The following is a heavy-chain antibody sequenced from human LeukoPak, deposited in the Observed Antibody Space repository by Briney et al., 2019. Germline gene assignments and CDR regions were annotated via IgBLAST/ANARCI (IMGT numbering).Heavy chain of an antibody. Sequence: PGGSLRLSWAASGFNFSSYCMHWGRQAPGKGLVWVSRINSDGSSTSYADSVKGRFTISRDNAKNTLYLQMNSLRAEDTAVYYCARPMVRGALSWFDPWGRGTLVTVSS. CDR2: INSDGSST. CDR1: GFNFSSYC. CDR3: ARPMVRGALSWFDP. V-gene: IGHV3-74*01. J-gene: IGHJ5*02. D-gene: IGHD3-10*01.